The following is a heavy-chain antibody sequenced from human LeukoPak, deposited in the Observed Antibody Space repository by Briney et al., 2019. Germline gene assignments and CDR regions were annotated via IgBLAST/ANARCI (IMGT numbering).Heavy chain of an antibody. CDR2: IWYDGSNK. Sequence: PGGSLRLSCAASGFTFSSYGMHWVRQAPGTGLEWVAVIWYDGSNKYYADSVKGRFTISRDNSKNTLYLQMNSLRAEDTAVYYCAKDYGDYGDYFDYWGQGTLVTVSS. V-gene: IGHV3-33*06. CDR1: GFTFSSYG. CDR3: AKDYGDYGDYFDY. J-gene: IGHJ4*02. D-gene: IGHD4-17*01.